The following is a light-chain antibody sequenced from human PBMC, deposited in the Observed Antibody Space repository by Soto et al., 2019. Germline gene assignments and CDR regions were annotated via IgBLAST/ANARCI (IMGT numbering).Light chain of an antibody. J-gene: IGLJ1*01. CDR1: SSDVGGYNL. V-gene: IGLV2-14*02. Sequence: QSVLTQPASVSGSPGQSITISCTGTSSDVGGYNLVSWYQQYPGKAPKLMIFEVSHRPSGVSDRFSGSKSGNTASLTISGLQAEDEADYYCSSYTSSITYVFGTGTKVTVL. CDR2: EVS. CDR3: SSYTSSITYV.